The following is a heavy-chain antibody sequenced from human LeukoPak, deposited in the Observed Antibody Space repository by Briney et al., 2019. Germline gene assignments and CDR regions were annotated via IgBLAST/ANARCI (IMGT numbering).Heavy chain of an antibody. CDR1: GFTFSSYG. CDR3: AKDFPPPILTGFLTAEYFDY. Sequence: GGSLRLSCAASGFTFSSYGMHWVRQAPGKGLEWVAFIRYDGSNKYYADSVKGRFTISRDNSKNTLYLQMNNLRAEDTAVYYCAKDFPPPILTGFLTAEYFDYWGQGTLVTVSS. CDR2: IRYDGSNK. V-gene: IGHV3-30*02. J-gene: IGHJ4*02. D-gene: IGHD3-9*01.